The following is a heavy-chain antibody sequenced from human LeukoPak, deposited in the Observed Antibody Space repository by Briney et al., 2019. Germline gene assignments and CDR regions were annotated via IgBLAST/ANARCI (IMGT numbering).Heavy chain of an antibody. CDR3: ARESTEERPGC. CDR1: GFTFSNAW. CDR2: MNQDGSDK. J-gene: IGHJ4*02. V-gene: IGHV3-7*01. D-gene: IGHD1-1*01. Sequence: GPLRLSCAASGFTFSNAWMSWVRQAPGKGLEWVANMNQDGSDKNYVDSVKGRFTISRDDAKNSLHLQMNSLRAEDTAVYYCARESTEERPGCWGQGTLVTVSS.